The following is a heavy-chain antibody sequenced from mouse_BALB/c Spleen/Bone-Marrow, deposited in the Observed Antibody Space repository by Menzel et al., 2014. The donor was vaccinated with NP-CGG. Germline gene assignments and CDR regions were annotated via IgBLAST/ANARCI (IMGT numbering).Heavy chain of an antibody. V-gene: IGHV14-3*02. CDR3: ARRGYYGNYYYAMDY. CDR2: IDPANGNT. Sequence: VQLQQSGAELVKPGASVKLSCTASGFNIKDTYMHWVKQRPEQGLEWIGRIDPANGNTKYDPKFQGKATITADTSSNTAHLQLSSLTSEDTAVYYCARRGYYGNYYYAMDYWGQGTSVTVSS. J-gene: IGHJ4*01. CDR1: GFNIKDTY. D-gene: IGHD2-1*01.